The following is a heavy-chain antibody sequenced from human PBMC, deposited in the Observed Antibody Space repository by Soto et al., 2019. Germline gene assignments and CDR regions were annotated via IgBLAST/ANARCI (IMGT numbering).Heavy chain of an antibody. Sequence: PSETLSLTCTVSGGSISSYYWSWIRQPPGKGLEWIGYINYSGSTNYNPSLKSRVTMSADTSKNQFSLRLSSVTAADTAVYYCARCFEYYDFWSGPPLLENFDYWGQGTLVTVSS. D-gene: IGHD3-3*01. J-gene: IGHJ4*02. CDR2: INYSGST. CDR3: ARCFEYYDFWSGPPLLENFDY. CDR1: GGSISSYY. V-gene: IGHV4-59*01.